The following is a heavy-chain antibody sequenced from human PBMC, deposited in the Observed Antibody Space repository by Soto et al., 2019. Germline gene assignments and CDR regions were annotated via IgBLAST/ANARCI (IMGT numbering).Heavy chain of an antibody. V-gene: IGHV4-59*01. CDR2: IYYSGST. Sequence: PSETLSLTWTVAGGSISSYYWSWIRQPPGKGLEWIGYIYYSGSTNYNPSLKSRVTISVDTSKNQFSLKLSSVTAADTAVHYCAREGVAAAGLGRYNWFDPWGQGTLVTVSS. D-gene: IGHD6-13*01. CDR1: GGSISSYY. CDR3: AREGVAAAGLGRYNWFDP. J-gene: IGHJ5*02.